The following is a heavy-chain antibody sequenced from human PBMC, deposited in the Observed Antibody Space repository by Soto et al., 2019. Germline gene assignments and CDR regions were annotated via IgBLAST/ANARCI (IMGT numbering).Heavy chain of an antibody. D-gene: IGHD2-2*01. Sequence: SDTLSLTCDVSVGSTRSAGYSWRWSRQPPGKGLEWIGYMYHSGSTYYNPSLKSRVTISIDRSKNQFSLKLSSVTAADTAVYYCARGRLVPAVNFDYWGLGTLVTVS. V-gene: IGHV4-30-2*01. J-gene: IGHJ4*02. CDR3: ARGRLVPAVNFDY. CDR1: VGSTRSAGYS. CDR2: MYHSGST.